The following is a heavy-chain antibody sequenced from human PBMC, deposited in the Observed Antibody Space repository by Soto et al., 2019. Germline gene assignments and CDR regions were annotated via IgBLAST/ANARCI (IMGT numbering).Heavy chain of an antibody. D-gene: IGHD3-9*01. CDR1: GFTFSSYA. V-gene: IGHV3-23*01. CDR2: ISGSGGST. Sequence: GGSLRLSCAASGFTFSSYAMSWVRQAPGKGLEWVSAISGSGGSTYYADSVKGRFTISRDNSKNTLYLQMNSLRAEDTAVYYCAKDMYYDILTGWTLERGIHYWGQGTLVTVSS. CDR3: AKDMYYDILTGWTLERGIHY. J-gene: IGHJ4*02.